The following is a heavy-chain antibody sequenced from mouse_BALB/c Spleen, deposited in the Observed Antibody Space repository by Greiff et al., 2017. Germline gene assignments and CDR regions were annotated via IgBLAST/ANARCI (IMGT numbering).Heavy chain of an antibody. CDR1: GYSITSDYA. D-gene: IGHD2-14*01. V-gene: IGHV3-2*02. J-gene: IGHJ4*01. CDR3: ARDRYDRYYAMDY. CDR2: ISYSGST. Sequence: ESGPGLVKPSQSLSLTCTVTGYSITSDYAWNWIRQFPGNKLEWMGYISYSGSTSYNPSLKSRISITRDTSKNQFFLQLNSVTTEDTATYYCARDRYDRYYAMDYWGQGTSVTVSS.